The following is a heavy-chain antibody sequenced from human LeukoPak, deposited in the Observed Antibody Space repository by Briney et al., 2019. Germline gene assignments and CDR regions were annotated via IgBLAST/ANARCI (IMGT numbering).Heavy chain of an antibody. CDR3: AKDYTDILTGPLGY. CDR1: GFTFSSYG. V-gene: IGHV3-30*18. CDR2: ISYDGSNK. J-gene: IGHJ4*02. D-gene: IGHD3-9*01. Sequence: GRSLRLSCAASGFTFSSYGMHWVRQAPGKGLEWVAVISYDGSNKYYADSVKGRFTISRDNSKNTLYLQMNSLRAEDTAVYYCAKDYTDILTGPLGYWGQGTLVTVSS.